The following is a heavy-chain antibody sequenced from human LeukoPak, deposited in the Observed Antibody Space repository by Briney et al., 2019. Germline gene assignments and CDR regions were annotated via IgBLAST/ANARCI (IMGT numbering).Heavy chain of an antibody. D-gene: IGHD6-13*01. CDR2: INPSGGST. J-gene: IGHJ4*02. V-gene: IGHV1-46*01. CDR1: GYTFTSFY. Sequence: GASVKVSCKASGYTFTSFYMHWVRQAPGQGLEWMGIINPSGGSTSYAQKFQGRVTITADESTSTAYMELSSLRSEDTAVYYCARSPSSWTYHFDYWGQGTLVTVSS. CDR3: ARSPSSWTYHFDY.